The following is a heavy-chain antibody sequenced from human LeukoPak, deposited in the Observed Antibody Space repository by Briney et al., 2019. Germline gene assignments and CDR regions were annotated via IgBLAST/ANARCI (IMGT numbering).Heavy chain of an antibody. CDR1: GGSISSSSYY. V-gene: IGHV4-39*07. J-gene: IGHJ4*02. CDR3: ARYDYKWLPLSVDY. Sequence: SETLSLTCTVSGGSISSSSYYWGWIRQPPGKGLEWIGSIYYSGNTYYNPSLKSRVTISVDTSKNQFSLKLSSVTAADTAVYYCARYDYKWLPLSVDYWGQGTLVTVSS. D-gene: IGHD3-22*01. CDR2: IYYSGNT.